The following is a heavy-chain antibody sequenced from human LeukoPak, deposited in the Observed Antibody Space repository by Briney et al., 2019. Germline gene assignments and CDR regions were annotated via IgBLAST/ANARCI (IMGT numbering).Heavy chain of an antibody. J-gene: IGHJ4*02. CDR3: VKSGSDSWFAYFDS. CDR1: GFTLSSYV. Sequence: GGSLRLSCSASGFTLSSYVMYWVRQAPGKGLEYVSTTNNNGRSTYHADSVKGRFTISRDNSKNTLYLQMNSLRVEDTAVYYCVKSGSDSWFAYFDSWGQGTLVTVSS. D-gene: IGHD6-13*01. V-gene: IGHV3-64D*06. CDR2: TNNNGRST.